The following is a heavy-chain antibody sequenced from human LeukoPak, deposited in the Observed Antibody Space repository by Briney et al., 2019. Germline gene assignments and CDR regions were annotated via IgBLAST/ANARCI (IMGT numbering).Heavy chain of an antibody. D-gene: IGHD3-22*01. Sequence: GGSLRLSCAASGFTFSDYYMSWIRQAPGKGLEWVSYISSSGSAIYYADSVKGRFTISRDNAKNSLYLQMNSLRAEDTAVYYCAREIVLRLAKVNDYWGQGTLVTVSS. J-gene: IGHJ4*02. CDR1: GFTFSDYY. V-gene: IGHV3-11*01. CDR3: AREIVLRLAKVNDY. CDR2: ISSSGSAI.